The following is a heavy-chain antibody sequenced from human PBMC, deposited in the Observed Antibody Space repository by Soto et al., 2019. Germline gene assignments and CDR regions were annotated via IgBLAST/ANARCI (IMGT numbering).Heavy chain of an antibody. D-gene: IGHD3-22*01. CDR3: ARAYYDSSGYPVGGMDV. CDR2: IGTDGGT. V-gene: IGHV3-13*01. CDR1: GFTFTRYD. J-gene: IGHJ6*02. Sequence: SLRLSCAASGFTFTRYDMHWVRLTAGKGLEWVSSIGTDGGTYYVDSVKGRFTISREDDKNSVYLQMNSLGAGDTAVYYCARAYYDSSGYPVGGMDVWGQGTMVTVSS.